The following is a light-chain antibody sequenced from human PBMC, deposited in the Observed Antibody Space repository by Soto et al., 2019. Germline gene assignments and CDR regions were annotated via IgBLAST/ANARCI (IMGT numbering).Light chain of an antibody. CDR2: GNS. CDR1: SSNIGAGYD. J-gene: IGLJ1*01. V-gene: IGLV1-40*01. Sequence: QSVLTQPPSVSGAPGQSVTISCTGSSSNIGAGYDVHWYRQLPGTAPKLLIYGNSNRPSGVPDRFSGSKSGTSASLAITGLQAEDEADYYCQSSDSSLNVFGTGTKVTVL. CDR3: QSSDSSLNV.